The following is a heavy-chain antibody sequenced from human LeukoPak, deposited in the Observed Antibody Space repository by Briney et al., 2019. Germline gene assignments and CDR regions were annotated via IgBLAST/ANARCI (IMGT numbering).Heavy chain of an antibody. V-gene: IGHV1-2*02. CDR1: GYTFTDYY. CDR3: ATRNTARGFAFDI. J-gene: IGHJ3*02. CDR2: INPNSGST. Sequence: GASVKVSCKASGYTFTDYYMHWVRQAPGQGLEWMAWINPNSGSTNYAQKFQGRVTMTRDTSISTAYMELSRLRSDDTAVYYCATRNTARGFAFDIWGQGTVVTVSS. D-gene: IGHD5-18*01.